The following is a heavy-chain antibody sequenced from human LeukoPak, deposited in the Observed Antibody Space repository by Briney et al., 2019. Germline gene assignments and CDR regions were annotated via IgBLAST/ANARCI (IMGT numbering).Heavy chain of an antibody. CDR1: GGSISSGGYY. CDR2: IYYSGST. Sequence: SQTLSLTCTVSGGSISSGGYYWSWIRQHPGKGLEWIGYIYYSGSTYYNPSLKSRVTISVDTSKNQFSLKLSSVTAADTAVYYCARGMVRGVIRVGWFDPWDQGTLVTVSS. J-gene: IGHJ5*02. CDR3: ARGMVRGVIRVGWFDP. D-gene: IGHD3-10*01. V-gene: IGHV4-31*03.